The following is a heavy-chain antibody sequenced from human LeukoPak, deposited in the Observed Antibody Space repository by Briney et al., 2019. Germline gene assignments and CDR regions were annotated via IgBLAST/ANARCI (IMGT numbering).Heavy chain of an antibody. V-gene: IGHV4-59*01. CDR1: GGSISGYY. J-gene: IGHJ4*02. CDR2: IHVNGET. CDR3: TREGYGSRGYYLDH. Sequence: PSETLSLTCTVSGGSISGYYWSWFRQPPGKGLEWIGYIHVNGETEYNPSLQSRIITSVDTSRNQVSLKLISVTVADTAFYYCTREGYGSRGYYLDHWGQGTLVTVSS. D-gene: IGHD3-22*01.